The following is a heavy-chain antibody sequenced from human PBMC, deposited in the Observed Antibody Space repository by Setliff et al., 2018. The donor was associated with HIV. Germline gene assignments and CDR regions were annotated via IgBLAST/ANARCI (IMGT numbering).Heavy chain of an antibody. Sequence: KPSETLSLTCAVYGASLSGYYWSWIRQPPGKGLEWIGEIIHSGSINYNPSLKSRVTISVDTYNNQFSLNMNSVNAADTAVYYCARGYASGYDAYGYWGQGTLVTVSS. CDR3: ARGYASGYDAYGY. J-gene: IGHJ4*02. V-gene: IGHV4-34*01. D-gene: IGHD5-12*01. CDR2: IIHSGSI. CDR1: GASLSGYY.